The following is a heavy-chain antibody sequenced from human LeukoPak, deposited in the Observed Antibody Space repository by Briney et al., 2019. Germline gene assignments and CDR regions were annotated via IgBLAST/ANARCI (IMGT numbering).Heavy chain of an antibody. V-gene: IGHV1-8*01. D-gene: IGHD3-9*01. CDR1: GYTFTGYD. Sequence: ASVKVSCKASGYTFTGYDINWVRQATGQGLEWMGWMNPNSGNTGYAQKFQGRVTMTRNTSISTAYMELSSLRSEDTAVYYCARASHVLRYFDWLRGGYYFDYWGQGTLVTVSS. J-gene: IGHJ4*02. CDR3: ARASHVLRYFDWLRGGYYFDY. CDR2: MNPNSGNT.